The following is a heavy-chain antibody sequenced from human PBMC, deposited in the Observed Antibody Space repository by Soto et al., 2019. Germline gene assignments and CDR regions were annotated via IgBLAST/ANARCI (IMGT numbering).Heavy chain of an antibody. D-gene: IGHD1-26*01. CDR3: TSSASPDAY. CDR1: GFDFNSYS. CDR2: INSGSTSV. Sequence: EVQLVESGGGLVQPGGSLRLSCVASGFDFNSYSMNWVRQAPGKGLEWISYINSGSTSVFYADSVKGRFTISRDNAKNSLYLQMNSLRAEDTAEYYCTSSASPDAYWGQGTLVTVSS. V-gene: IGHV3-48*01. J-gene: IGHJ4*02.